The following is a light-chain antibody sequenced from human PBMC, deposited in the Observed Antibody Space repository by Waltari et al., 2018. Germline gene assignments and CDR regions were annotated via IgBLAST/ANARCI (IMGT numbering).Light chain of an antibody. J-gene: IGKJ1*01. V-gene: IGKV1-5*03. CDR1: PSISSW. CDR3: QQYNNLWT. Sequence: DIQMTQSPSTLSASLVDSVTITCRASPSISSWLAWYQQKPGKAPTLLIQRASRLQSGVPSRFSGSGSGTEFTLTISSLQPDDFGTYYCQQYNNLWTFGQGTKVELK. CDR2: RAS.